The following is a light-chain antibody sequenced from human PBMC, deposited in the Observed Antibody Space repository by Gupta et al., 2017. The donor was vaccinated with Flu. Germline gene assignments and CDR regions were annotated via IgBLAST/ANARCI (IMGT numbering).Light chain of an antibody. CDR2: EVS. CDR1: SSDVGGYNY. J-gene: IGLJ2*01. Sequence: SAPTLPPSAPGSPGQSVTISCTLTSSDVGGYNYVSWYQQHPGKAPKLMIYEVSTRPTGVPDRFSGSKSVNTASLTVSELQDEDEADYYCSAYAGSNNLVFGGGTKLTVL. CDR3: SAYAGSNNLV. V-gene: IGLV2-8*01.